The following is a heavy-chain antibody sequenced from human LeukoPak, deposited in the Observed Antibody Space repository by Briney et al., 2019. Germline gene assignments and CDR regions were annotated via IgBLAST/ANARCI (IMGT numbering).Heavy chain of an antibody. D-gene: IGHD4-17*01. CDR2: ISSSGSPI. J-gene: IGHJ4*02. CDR3: ARETTVTSYYFDS. V-gene: IGHV3-48*03. CDR1: GFTFRSYE. Sequence: GGSLRLSCAASGFTFRSYEMNWVRQAPGKGLEWVSYISSSGSPIYYADSVKGRFTISRDNAKNSLYLQMNSLRAEDTAVYYCARETTVTSYYFDSWGQGTLVTVSS.